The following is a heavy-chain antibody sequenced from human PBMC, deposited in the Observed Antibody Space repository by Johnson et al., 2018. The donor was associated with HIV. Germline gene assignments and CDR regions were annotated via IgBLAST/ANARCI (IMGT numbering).Heavy chain of an antibody. CDR1: GFTFSSYA. Sequence: VQLVESGGGLVKPGGSLRLSCAASGFTFSSYAMSWVRQAPGKGLEWVSRINSDGSSTSYADSVKGRFTISRENAKNSLYLQMNSLRAGDTAVYYCARAGYCSGGSCYSGVDAFDIWGQGTMVTVSS. V-gene: IGHV3-74*02. J-gene: IGHJ3*02. CDR3: ARAGYCSGGSCYSGVDAFDI. D-gene: IGHD2-15*01. CDR2: INSDGSST.